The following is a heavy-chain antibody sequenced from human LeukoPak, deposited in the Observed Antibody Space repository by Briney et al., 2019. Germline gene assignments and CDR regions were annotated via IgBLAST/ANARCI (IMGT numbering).Heavy chain of an antibody. V-gene: IGHV3-23*01. D-gene: IGHD5-24*01. Sequence: PGGSLRLSCAASGFTFSNYAMIWVRQAPGKGLEWVSSITSRGSSTYYADSVKGRFSVSRDNSRETLYLQMSSLRVDDTAVYYCAKADGYTPRWGQGTLVTVSS. CDR1: GFTFSNYA. CDR3: AKADGYTPR. J-gene: IGHJ4*02. CDR2: ITSRGSST.